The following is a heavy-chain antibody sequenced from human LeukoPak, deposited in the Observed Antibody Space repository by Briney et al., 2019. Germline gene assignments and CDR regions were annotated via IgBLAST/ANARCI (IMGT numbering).Heavy chain of an antibody. CDR3: ASLGLRWSPWVGY. J-gene: IGHJ4*02. CDR2: IYYSGST. V-gene: IGHV4-39*07. Sequence: SETLSLTWTVSGGSISSSSYYWGWIRQPPGKGLEWIGSIYYSGSTYYNPSLKSRVTISVDTSKNQFSLKLSSVTAADTAVYYCASLGLRWSPWVGYWGQGTLVTVSS. D-gene: IGHD4-23*01. CDR1: GGSISSSSYY.